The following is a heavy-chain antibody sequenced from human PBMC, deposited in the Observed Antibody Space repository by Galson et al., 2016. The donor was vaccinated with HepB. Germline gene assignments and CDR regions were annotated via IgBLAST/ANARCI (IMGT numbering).Heavy chain of an antibody. Sequence: SLRLSCAASEFTLSSCGMYWVRQAPGKGLEWVAVISDDGSNKMYADSVKGRFTISRDNSKNTLYLQMNSLRLEDTAMYYCAKVGSIAARPDYFDSWGQGTLVTVSS. CDR2: ISDDGSNK. J-gene: IGHJ4*02. V-gene: IGHV3-30*18. D-gene: IGHD6-6*01. CDR3: AKVGSIAARPDYFDS. CDR1: EFTLSSCG.